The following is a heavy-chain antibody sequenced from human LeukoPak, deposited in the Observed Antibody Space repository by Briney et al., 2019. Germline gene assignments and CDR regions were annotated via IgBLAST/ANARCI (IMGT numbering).Heavy chain of an antibody. CDR3: ARDLVAVAETKDFQH. J-gene: IGHJ1*01. Sequence: SETLSLTCTVSGGSISSSRYYWGWIRQPPGKGLEWIGSIYYSGSTYYNPSLKSRVTISVDTSKNQFSLKLSSVTAADTAVYYCARDLVAVAETKDFQHWGQGTLVTVSS. V-gene: IGHV4-39*02. CDR1: GGSISSSRYY. CDR2: IYYSGST. D-gene: IGHD6-19*01.